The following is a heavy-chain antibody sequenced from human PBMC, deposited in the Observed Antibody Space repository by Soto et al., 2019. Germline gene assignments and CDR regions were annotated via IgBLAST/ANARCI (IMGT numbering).Heavy chain of an antibody. J-gene: IGHJ4*02. CDR2: IKQDGSDK. Sequence: PGGSLRLSCAASGFTFSSYWMTWVRQAPGKGLQWVANIKQDGSDKHYVDSVKGRFTISRDNAKNSLFLQMDSLRDDDTAVYYCGGASGWIFHYWGQGILVTVSS. D-gene: IGHD6-19*01. CDR3: GGASGWIFHY. CDR1: GFTFSSYW. V-gene: IGHV3-7*01.